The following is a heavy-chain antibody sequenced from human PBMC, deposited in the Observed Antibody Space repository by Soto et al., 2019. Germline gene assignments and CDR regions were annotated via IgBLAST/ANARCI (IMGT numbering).Heavy chain of an antibody. CDR1: GFDFSSYG. J-gene: IGHJ6*02. Sequence: QMQLVESGGGVVQPGRSLRLSCAASGFDFSSYGMHWVRQTPGKGLEWVAVLGFDGGGRYYADSVKGRFTISKDNSKKILYLQTDRLRAEDTAWYCCAREPVGRDYAMEVWGQGNRVTVSS. V-gene: IGHV3-33*01. CDR3: AREPVGRDYAMEV. D-gene: IGHD1-26*01. CDR2: LGFDGGGR.